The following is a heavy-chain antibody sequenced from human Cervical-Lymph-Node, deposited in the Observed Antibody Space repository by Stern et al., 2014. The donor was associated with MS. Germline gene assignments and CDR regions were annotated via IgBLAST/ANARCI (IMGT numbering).Heavy chain of an antibody. V-gene: IGHV5-51*01. CDR3: ARHVQGFDY. J-gene: IGHJ4*02. CDR1: GYSFTIYY. Sequence: EVQLEESGAEVKKPGESLKISCKLSGYSFTIYYIAWVRQMPGKGLEWMRVIYPYDSDTTYSPSSQVQFPISADKSITTAYLQWSSLRASDTAMYYCARHVQGFDYWGQGTLVTVSS. CDR2: IYPYDSDT.